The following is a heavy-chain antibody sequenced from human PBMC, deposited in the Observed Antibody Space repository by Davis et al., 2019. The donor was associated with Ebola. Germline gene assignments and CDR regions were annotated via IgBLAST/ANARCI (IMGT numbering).Heavy chain of an antibody. Sequence: KVSCKASGYTFTSYGISWVRQAPGQGLEWMGGIIPIFGTANYAQKFQGRVTITADKSTSTAYMKLSSLRSEDTAVYYCARSGDSIVVVVAATNWFDPWGQGTLVTVSS. D-gene: IGHD2-15*01. CDR3: ARSGDSIVVVVAATNWFDP. CDR2: IIPIFGTA. CDR1: GYTFTSYG. J-gene: IGHJ5*02. V-gene: IGHV1-69*06.